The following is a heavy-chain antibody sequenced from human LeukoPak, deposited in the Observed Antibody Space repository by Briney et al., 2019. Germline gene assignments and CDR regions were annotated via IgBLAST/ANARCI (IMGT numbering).Heavy chain of an antibody. CDR2: ISGSSDTM. CDR1: GLTFSDYY. J-gene: IGHJ3*01. D-gene: IGHD2-21*02. Sequence: GGSLRLSCAVSGLTFSDYYMSWIRQAPGKGLEWVSYISGSSDTMDYADSVKGRFTISRDNAENNLYLQMNSLRAEDTAVYYCARTLLSYCGGDCYSHSFDVWGQGTLVAVSS. V-gene: IGHV3-11*01. CDR3: ARTLLSYCGGDCYSHSFDV.